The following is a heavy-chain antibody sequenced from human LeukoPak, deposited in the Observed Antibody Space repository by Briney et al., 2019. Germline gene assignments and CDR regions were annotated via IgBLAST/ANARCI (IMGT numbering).Heavy chain of an antibody. V-gene: IGHV3-23*01. CDR1: GFTFSSYA. CDR3: AKDFDSSGYYDWFDP. J-gene: IGHJ5*02. CDR2: ISGSGGST. D-gene: IGHD3-22*01. Sequence: GGSLRLSCAASGFTFSSYAMSWVRQAPGKGLEWVSAISGSGGSTYYADSVKGRFTISRDNSKNALYLQMNSLRAEDTAVYYCAKDFDSSGYYDWFDPWGQGTLVTVSS.